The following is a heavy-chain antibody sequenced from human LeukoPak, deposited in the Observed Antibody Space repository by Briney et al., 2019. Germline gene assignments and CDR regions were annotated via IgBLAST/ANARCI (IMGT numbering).Heavy chain of an antibody. V-gene: IGHV1-8*01. Sequence: ASVKVSCKASGYTFTSYDINWVRQATGQGLEWMGWMNPNSGNTGHAQKFQGRVTMTRNTSISTAYMELSSLRSEDTAVYYCAREGDFWSGYPYYYGMDVWGQGTTVTVSS. CDR2: MNPNSGNT. CDR3: AREGDFWSGYPYYYGMDV. D-gene: IGHD3-3*01. CDR1: GYTFTSYD. J-gene: IGHJ6*02.